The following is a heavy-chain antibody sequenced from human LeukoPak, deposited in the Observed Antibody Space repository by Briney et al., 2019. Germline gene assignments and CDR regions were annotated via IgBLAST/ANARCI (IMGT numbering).Heavy chain of an antibody. V-gene: IGHV3-74*01. CDR3: AREVEVVPATMGAYYYYYMDV. CDR1: GFTISNHW. Sequence: GGSLRLSCAASGFTISNHWMHWVRQAPGKGLVWGSRINSDGRRTSYADSVKGRFTISRDNAKNTLYLQMNSLRPDDTAVYYCAREVEVVPATMGAYYYYYMDVWGKGTTVTVSS. D-gene: IGHD2-2*01. J-gene: IGHJ6*03. CDR2: INSDGRRT.